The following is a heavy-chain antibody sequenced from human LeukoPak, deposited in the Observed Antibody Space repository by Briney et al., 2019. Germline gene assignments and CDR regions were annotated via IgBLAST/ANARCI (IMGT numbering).Heavy chain of an antibody. J-gene: IGHJ4*02. V-gene: IGHV1-3*01. CDR1: GYTFTSYA. D-gene: IGHD3-22*01. CDR3: ARDPRSGYHDY. CDR2: INAGNGDT. Sequence: ASVKVSCKASGYTFTSYAIQWARQAPGQRLEWMGWINAGNGDTKYSQRFQGRVTITRDTSASTAYMVLSSLRSEDTAVYYCARDPRSGYHDYWGQGTLVTVSS.